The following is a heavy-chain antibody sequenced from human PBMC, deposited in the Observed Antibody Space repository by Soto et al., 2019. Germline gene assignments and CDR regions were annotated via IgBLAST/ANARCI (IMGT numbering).Heavy chain of an antibody. J-gene: IGHJ4*02. Sequence: QVQLQQWGAGLLKPSETLSLTCAVYGGSFSGYYWSWIRQPPGKGLEWIGEINHSGSTNYNPSLKSRVTISVDTSKNQFSLKLSSVTAADTAVYYCARSKQWLPHFDYWGQGTLVTVSS. CDR2: INHSGST. CDR1: GGSFSGYY. D-gene: IGHD6-19*01. V-gene: IGHV4-34*01. CDR3: ARSKQWLPHFDY.